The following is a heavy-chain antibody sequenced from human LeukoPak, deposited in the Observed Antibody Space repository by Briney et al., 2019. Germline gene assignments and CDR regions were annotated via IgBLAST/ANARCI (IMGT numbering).Heavy chain of an antibody. CDR3: ASKGDGSCDSSLCQGAFDF. Sequence: GASVKVSCKASGYTFTTYGINWVRQAPGQGLEWMGWINPNSGDTNYAQKFQDRVTMTWDTSVSTAYMELSSLTSDDTAVYYCASKGDGSCDSSLCQGAFDFWGQGSVVTVSS. V-gene: IGHV1-2*02. D-gene: IGHD2-21*01. CDR1: GYTFTTYG. J-gene: IGHJ3*01. CDR2: INPNSGDT.